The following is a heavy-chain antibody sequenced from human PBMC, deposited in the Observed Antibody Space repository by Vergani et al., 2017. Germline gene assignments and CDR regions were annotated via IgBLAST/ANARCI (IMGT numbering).Heavy chain of an antibody. D-gene: IGHD6-13*01. Sequence: EVQLVESGGGLVQPGRSLRLSCAASGFTFDDYAMHWVRQAPGKGLEWVSGINWNSDSIAYADSVKGRFTISRANAKNSLYLQMNSLRAEDTALYYCVKDIAASGNYWYFDLWGRGTLVTVSS. CDR1: GFTFDDYA. CDR3: VKDIAASGNYWYFDL. V-gene: IGHV3-9*01. CDR2: INWNSDSI. J-gene: IGHJ2*01.